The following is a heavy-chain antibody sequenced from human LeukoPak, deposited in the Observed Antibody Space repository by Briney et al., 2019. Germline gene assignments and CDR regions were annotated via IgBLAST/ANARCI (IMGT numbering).Heavy chain of an antibody. CDR3: AREGSIVPHQDLDC. CDR2: ISSSGNTM. J-gene: IGHJ4*02. D-gene: IGHD2-8*01. V-gene: IGHV3-48*03. Sequence: PGGSLILSCAASGFTFSSYEMNWVRQAPGRGLEWVSYISSSGNTMYYADSVKGRFTISRDNAQNSLYLQMNSLRAEDTAVYYCAREGSIVPHQDLDCWGQGTLVTVSS. CDR1: GFTFSSYE.